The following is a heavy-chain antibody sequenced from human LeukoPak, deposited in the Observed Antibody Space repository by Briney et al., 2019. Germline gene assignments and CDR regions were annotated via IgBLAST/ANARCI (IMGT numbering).Heavy chain of an antibody. CDR1: GGSISSSSYY. CDR2: IYYSGST. V-gene: IGHV4-39*07. Sequence: SETLSLTCTVSGGSISSSSYYWGWIRQPPGKGLEWIGSIYYSGSTYYNPSLKSRVTISVDTSKNQFSLKLSSVTAADTAVYYCARNLEASWGQGTLVTVSS. J-gene: IGHJ4*02. CDR3: ARNLEAS.